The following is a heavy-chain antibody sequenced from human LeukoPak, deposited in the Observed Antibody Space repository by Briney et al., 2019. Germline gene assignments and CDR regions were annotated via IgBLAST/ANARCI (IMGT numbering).Heavy chain of an antibody. V-gene: IGHV3-30-3*01. Sequence: PGGSLRLSCAASGFTFSSYAMHWIRQAPGKGLEWVAVISYDGSNKYYADSAKGRFTISRDNSKNMLYLQMNSLRTEDTALYYCAREAGLSTRRRLDYWGQGTLVTVSS. D-gene: IGHD4/OR15-4a*01. J-gene: IGHJ4*02. CDR2: ISYDGSNK. CDR1: GFTFSSYA. CDR3: AREAGLSTRRRLDY.